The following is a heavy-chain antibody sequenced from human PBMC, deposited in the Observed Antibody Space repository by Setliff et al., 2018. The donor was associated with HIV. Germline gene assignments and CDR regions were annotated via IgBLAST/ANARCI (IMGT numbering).Heavy chain of an antibody. CDR1: GYTFTHYY. J-gene: IGHJ4*02. D-gene: IGHD2-2*01. CDR3: ARRGCSSHSCPLEN. V-gene: IGHV1-46*01. CDR2: IDPSGGST. Sequence: ASVKVSCKASGYTFTHYYIHWVRQAPGQGLEWMGVIDPSGGSTNQPQKFQGRVIMTRDTSTNTVYMDLSSLRSDDTAVYYCARRGCSSHSCPLENWGQGTLVTVSS.